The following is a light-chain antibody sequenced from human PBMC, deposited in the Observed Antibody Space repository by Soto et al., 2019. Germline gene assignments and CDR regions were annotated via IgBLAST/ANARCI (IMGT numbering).Light chain of an antibody. CDR2: LNSDGSH. CDR1: SGHSSYA. CDR3: QTWGTGISV. Sequence: QLVLPQSPSASASLGASVKLTCTLSSGHSSYAIAWHQQQPEKGPRYLMKLNSDGSHSKGDGIPDRFSGSSSGAERYLTLSGLQSEDEADYYCQTWGTGISVFGGGTKLTVL. V-gene: IGLV4-69*01. J-gene: IGLJ3*02.